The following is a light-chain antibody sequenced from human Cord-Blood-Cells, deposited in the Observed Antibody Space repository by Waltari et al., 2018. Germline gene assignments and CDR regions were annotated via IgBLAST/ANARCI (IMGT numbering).Light chain of an antibody. CDR2: DVS. J-gene: IGLJ3*02. V-gene: IGLV2-11*01. CDR3: CSYAGSYTWV. CDR1: SSDVGGFNY. Sequence: QSALTQPRPVSGSPGQSVTISCTGTSSDVGGFNYVPWYQQHPGKAPKLMIYDVSKRPSGVPDRFSGSKSGNMASLTISGLQAEDEADYYCCSYAGSYTWVFGGGTKLTVL.